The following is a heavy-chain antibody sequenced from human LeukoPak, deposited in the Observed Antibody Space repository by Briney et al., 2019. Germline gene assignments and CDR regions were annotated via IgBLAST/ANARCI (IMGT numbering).Heavy chain of an antibody. Sequence: ASVKVSCTASGYTFTDYYMHWVRQAPGQGLEWMGWIGPNSGGTKYAQKFQGRVTMTRESSISTAYMELTSLMSDDTAVYYCARSNIAVRRGDNWFDPWGQGTLVTVSS. V-gene: IGHV1-2*02. CDR1: GYTFTDYY. CDR3: ARSNIAVRRGDNWFDP. D-gene: IGHD6-6*01. J-gene: IGHJ5*02. CDR2: IGPNSGGT.